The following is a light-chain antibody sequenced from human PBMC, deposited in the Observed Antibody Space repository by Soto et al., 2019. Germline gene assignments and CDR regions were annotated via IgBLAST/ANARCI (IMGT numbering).Light chain of an antibody. V-gene: IGKV3-15*01. CDR2: GAS. CDR1: QYITSD. CDR3: QQYNNWPFT. Sequence: EIVMTQSPATLSVSPGERATLSCRASQYITSDLAWFQQKPGQPPRLLIYGASTTATGVPARFSGSGSGTEFTLTISSLQSEDLAVYYCQQYNNWPFTFGPGTKVDIK. J-gene: IGKJ3*01.